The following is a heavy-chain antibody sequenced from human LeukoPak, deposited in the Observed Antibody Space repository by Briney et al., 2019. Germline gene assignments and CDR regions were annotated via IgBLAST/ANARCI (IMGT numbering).Heavy chain of an antibody. CDR3: ARHAGRGYRSGGSCYPAPFDY. D-gene: IGHD2-15*01. CDR1: GYSFTSYW. Sequence: GESLKISCKGSGYSFTSYWIGWVRQMPGKGLEWMGIIYPGDSDTRYSPSFQGQVTISADKSISTAYLQWSSLKASDTAMYYCARHAGRGYRSGGSCYPAPFDYWGQGTLVTVSS. J-gene: IGHJ4*02. V-gene: IGHV5-51*01. CDR2: IYPGDSDT.